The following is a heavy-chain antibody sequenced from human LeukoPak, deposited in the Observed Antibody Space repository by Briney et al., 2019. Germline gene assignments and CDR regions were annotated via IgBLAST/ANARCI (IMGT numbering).Heavy chain of an antibody. V-gene: IGHV3-23*01. CDR3: ARDPLGATPFDY. Sequence: GGSLRLSCAASGFSVTTYAMGWVRQAPGKGLEWVSVISDRGDSTHYADSVKGRFTISRDNAKNSLYLQMNSLRAEDTALYYCARDPLGATPFDYWGQGTLVTVSS. J-gene: IGHJ4*02. D-gene: IGHD1-26*01. CDR1: GFSVTTYA. CDR2: ISDRGDST.